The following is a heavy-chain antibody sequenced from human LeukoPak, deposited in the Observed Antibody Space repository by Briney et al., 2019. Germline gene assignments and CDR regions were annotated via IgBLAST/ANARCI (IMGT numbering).Heavy chain of an antibody. J-gene: IGHJ3*02. Sequence: ASVKVSCKASGYTFTSYGISWVRQAPGQGLEWMGWISAYNGNTNYAQKLQGRVTMTTDTSTSTAYMELRSLRSDDTAVHYCARGGRITIFPSAFDIWGQGTMVTVSS. CDR2: ISAYNGNT. D-gene: IGHD3-9*01. CDR3: ARGGRITIFPSAFDI. V-gene: IGHV1-18*04. CDR1: GYTFTSYG.